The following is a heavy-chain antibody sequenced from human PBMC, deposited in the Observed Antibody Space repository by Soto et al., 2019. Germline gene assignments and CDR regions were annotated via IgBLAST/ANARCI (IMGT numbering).Heavy chain of an antibody. CDR1: GGSISSYY. D-gene: IGHD1-26*01. CDR2: IYYSGST. Sequence: TAETLSLTCTVSGGSISSYYWSWIRQPPGKGLEWIGYIYYSGSTNYNPSLKSRVTISVDTSKNQFSLKLSSVTAADTAVYYCARFGGATTFDYWGQGTLVTVSS. V-gene: IGHV4-59*01. J-gene: IGHJ4*02. CDR3: ARFGGATTFDY.